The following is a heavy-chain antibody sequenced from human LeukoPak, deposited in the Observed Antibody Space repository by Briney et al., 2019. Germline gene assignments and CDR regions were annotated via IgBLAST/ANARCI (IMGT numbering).Heavy chain of an antibody. CDR1: GYTLTELS. CDR3: ATEAPNGGIAAAGTIDY. J-gene: IGHJ4*02. D-gene: IGHD6-13*01. Sequence: ASVKVSCKVSGYTLTELSMHWVRQAPGKGLEWMGGFDPEDGETIYAQKFQGRVTMTEDTSTDTAYMELSSLRSEDTAVYYCATEAPNGGIAAAGTIDYWGQVTLVTVSS. V-gene: IGHV1-24*01. CDR2: FDPEDGET.